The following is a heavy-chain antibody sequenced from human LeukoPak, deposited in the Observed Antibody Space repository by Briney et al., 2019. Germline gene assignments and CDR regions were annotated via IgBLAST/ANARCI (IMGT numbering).Heavy chain of an antibody. CDR2: ISRNGGRT. D-gene: IGHD5-18*01. CDR3: ARGLQLGYFDY. Sequence: GRSLSLSCAASGFTFSSYAMHWVRQAPGKGLEYVSSISRNGGRTYYANSVKGRFTISRDNSKNTLYLQMGSLRAEDMAVYYCARGLQLGYFDYWGQGTLVTVSS. J-gene: IGHJ4*02. CDR1: GFTFSSYA. V-gene: IGHV3-64*01.